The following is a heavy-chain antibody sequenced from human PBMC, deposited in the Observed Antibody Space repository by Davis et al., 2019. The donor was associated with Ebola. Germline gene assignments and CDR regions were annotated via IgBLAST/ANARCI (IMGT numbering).Heavy chain of an antibody. CDR1: GFTFSTYW. J-gene: IGHJ6*02. V-gene: IGHV3-74*01. Sequence: GESLKISCAASGFTFSTYWMHWVRQAPGKGLVWLTRIKSDGISTTYADSVKGRFTISRDNAKNTLYLQMNSLSAEDTAIYYCVRDRYYTMDVWGQGTTVTVSS. CDR2: IKSDGIST. D-gene: IGHD3-3*01. CDR3: VRDRYYTMDV.